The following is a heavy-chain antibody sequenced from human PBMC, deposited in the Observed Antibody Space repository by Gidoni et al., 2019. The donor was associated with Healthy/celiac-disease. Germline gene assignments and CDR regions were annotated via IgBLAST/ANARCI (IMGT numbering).Heavy chain of an antibody. V-gene: IGHV5-10-1*03. CDR3: ARQNGHDYGGNRGRWFDP. CDR2: IDPSDSYT. J-gene: IGHJ5*02. D-gene: IGHD4-17*01. Sequence: EVQLVQSGAEVKKPGESLRISCKGSGYSFTSYWISWVRQMPGKGLEWMGRIDPSDSYTNFSPSFQGHVTISADKSISTAYLQWSSLKASDTAMYYCARQNGHDYGGNRGRWFDPWGQGTLVTVSS. CDR1: GYSFTSYW.